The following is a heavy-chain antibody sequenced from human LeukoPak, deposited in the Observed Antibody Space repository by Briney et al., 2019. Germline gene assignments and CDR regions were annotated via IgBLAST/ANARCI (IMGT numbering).Heavy chain of an antibody. J-gene: IGHJ1*01. Sequence: GGSLRLSCVASGFTFRSYWMHWVRQAPGKGLVWVSRIHSDGSSTHYADSVKGRHTISRDNAKNTLFLQMNSLRAEDTAVYYCARGWSTYFQHWGQGNLVSVSS. D-gene: IGHD2-15*01. CDR2: IHSDGSST. V-gene: IGHV3-74*01. CDR3: ARGWSTYFQH. CDR1: GFTFRSYW.